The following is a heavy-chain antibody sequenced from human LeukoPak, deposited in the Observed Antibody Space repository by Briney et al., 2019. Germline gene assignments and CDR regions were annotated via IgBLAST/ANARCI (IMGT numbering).Heavy chain of an antibody. CDR3: ARPYYYSSGSHPF. Sequence: GGSLRLSCAASGFTFSSYWMTWVRQAPGKGLEWVANINKDGSEKNYVDSVKGRFTTSRDNAKNSLYLHMNSLRAEDTAMYYCARPYYYSSGSHPFWGQGTLVTVSS. CDR1: GFTFSSYW. D-gene: IGHD3-10*01. CDR2: INKDGSEK. V-gene: IGHV3-7*01. J-gene: IGHJ4*02.